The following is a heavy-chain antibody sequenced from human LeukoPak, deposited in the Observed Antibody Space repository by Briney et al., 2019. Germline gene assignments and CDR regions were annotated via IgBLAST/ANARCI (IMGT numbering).Heavy chain of an antibody. V-gene: IGHV3-30*03. D-gene: IGHD2-21*01. CDR2: ISYDGSNK. Sequence: GGSLRLSCATSGFSFSSYSLNWVRQAPGKGLEWVAVISYDGSNKYYADSVKGRFTISRDNSKNTLYLQMNSLRAEDTAVYYCARGQCGYWGQGTLVTVSS. CDR1: GFSFSSYS. J-gene: IGHJ4*02. CDR3: ARGQCGY.